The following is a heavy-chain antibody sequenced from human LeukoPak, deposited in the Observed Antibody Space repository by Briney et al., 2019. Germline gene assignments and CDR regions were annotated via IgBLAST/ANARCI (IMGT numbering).Heavy chain of an antibody. CDR1: GFTFSNHG. CDR2: IWSGGNNK. D-gene: IGHD2/OR15-2a*01. V-gene: IGHV3-33*06. J-gene: IGHJ4*02. Sequence: GRSLRLSCAASGFTFSNHGMHWVRQAPGKGLEWVAIIWSGGNNKYYADSVKGRFTVSRDNSKRTLFLQMNSLRAEDTAVYYCAKDLYTTSSGPDYWGQGTLVAVSS. CDR3: AKDLYTTSSGPDY.